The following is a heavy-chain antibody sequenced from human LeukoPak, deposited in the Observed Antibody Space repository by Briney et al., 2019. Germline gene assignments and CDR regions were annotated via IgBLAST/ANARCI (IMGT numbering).Heavy chain of an antibody. J-gene: IGHJ3*02. V-gene: IGHV4-38-2*02. D-gene: IGHD1-14*01. CDR1: GYSISGGYY. Sequence: PSETLSLTCTVSGYSISGGYYWDWIRQPRGKGLEWIGSIYHSGSTYYNPSLKSQVTISVDTAKNQFSLKLSSVTAADTAVYYCARETVIPSDAFDIWGQGTMVTVSS. CDR2: IYHSGST. CDR3: ARETVIPSDAFDI.